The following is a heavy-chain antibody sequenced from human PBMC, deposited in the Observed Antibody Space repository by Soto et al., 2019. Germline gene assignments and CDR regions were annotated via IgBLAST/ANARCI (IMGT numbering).Heavy chain of an antibody. D-gene: IGHD6-13*01. J-gene: IGHJ4*02. CDR1: GGSISSYY. CDR3: ARGGTIAAAVVDY. Sequence: SETLSLTCTVSGGSISSYYWSWIRQPPGKGLEWIGYIYHTGSTNYSPSLNSRVTMSVDTSKNQFSLKLNSVTAADTAVYYCARGGTIAAAVVDYWGQGTLVTVSS. CDR2: IYHTGST. V-gene: IGHV4-59*01.